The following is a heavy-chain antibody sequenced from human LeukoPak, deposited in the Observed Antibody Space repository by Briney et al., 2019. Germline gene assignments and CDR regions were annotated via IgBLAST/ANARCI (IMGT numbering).Heavy chain of an antibody. V-gene: IGHV1-69*02. CDR2: IIPMLGIV. Sequence: SVKVSCKASGGTFSSYTISWVRQAPGQGLEWMGRIIPMLGIVNYAQKLQGRVTITADRSTSTAYMELSSLRSEDTAIYYCARTYCSSTSCYTQWFDPWGQGTLVTVSS. CDR3: ARTYCSSTSCYTQWFDP. CDR1: GGTFSSYT. D-gene: IGHD2-2*01. J-gene: IGHJ5*02.